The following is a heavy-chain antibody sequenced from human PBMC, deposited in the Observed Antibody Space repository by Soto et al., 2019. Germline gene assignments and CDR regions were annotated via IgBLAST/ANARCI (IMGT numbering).Heavy chain of an antibody. V-gene: IGHV3-21*01. J-gene: IGHJ4*02. Sequence: GGSLRLSCAASGFTFSSYSMNWVRQAPGKGLEWVSSISSSSSYIYYADSVKGRFTISRDNAKNSLYLQMNSLRAEDTAVYYCARDRIVPRIVGATVDYWGQGTLVTVSS. CDR1: GFTFSSYS. CDR2: ISSSSSYI. CDR3: ARDRIVPRIVGATVDY. D-gene: IGHD1-26*01.